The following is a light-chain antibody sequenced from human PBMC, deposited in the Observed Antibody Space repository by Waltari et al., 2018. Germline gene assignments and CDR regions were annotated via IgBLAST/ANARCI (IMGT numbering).Light chain of an antibody. CDR3: QQYNTYSGT. CDR1: QSISSW. Sequence: DIQMTQSPSTLSASVGASVTITCRASQSISSWLAWYQQKPGKAPKLLIDKASNLESGVPSRFSGSGSGTEFTLTISSLQPDDFATYYCQQYNTYSGTFGQGTKVEIK. V-gene: IGKV1-5*03. CDR2: KAS. J-gene: IGKJ1*01.